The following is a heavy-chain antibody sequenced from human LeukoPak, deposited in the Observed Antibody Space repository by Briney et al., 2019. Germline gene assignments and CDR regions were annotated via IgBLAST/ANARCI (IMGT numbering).Heavy chain of an antibody. CDR2: ISGSGGST. D-gene: IGHD4-11*01. J-gene: IGHJ6*03. CDR3: ATDPDYSDYYYYYYMDV. V-gene: IGHV3-23*01. Sequence: GGSLRLSCAASGFTFSSYAMSWARQAPGKGLEWVSAISGSGGSTYYADSVKGRFTISRDNSKNTLYLQMNSLRAEDTAVYYCATDPDYSDYYYYYYMDVWGKGTTVTVSS. CDR1: GFTFSSYA.